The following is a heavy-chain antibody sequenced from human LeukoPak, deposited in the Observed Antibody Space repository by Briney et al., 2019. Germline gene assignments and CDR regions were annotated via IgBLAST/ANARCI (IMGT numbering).Heavy chain of an antibody. J-gene: IGHJ4*02. CDR1: GFPFKQLA. Sequence: GSLRPPLAAPGFPFKQLAISWVRPAPGKGLGWGSPITGSGGSTHYADSVKGWFTISRDNSKNTLYLQMNSLRAEDTAVYYCAKDGGWGYCSSSSCNYWGQGTLVTVSS. V-gene: IGHV3-23*01. D-gene: IGHD2-2*01. CDR3: AKDGGWGYCSSSSCNY. CDR2: ITGSGGST.